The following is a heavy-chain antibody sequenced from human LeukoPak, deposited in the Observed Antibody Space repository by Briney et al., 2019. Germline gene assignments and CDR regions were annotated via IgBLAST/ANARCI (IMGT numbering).Heavy chain of an antibody. CDR2: INPSGGST. D-gene: IGHD2-2*02. V-gene: IGHV1-46*01. CDR3: ARPGARYCSSTSCYNGFDY. CDR1: GYTFTSYY. J-gene: IGHJ4*02. Sequence: GASVKVSCKASGYTFTSYYMHWVRQAPGLGLEWMGIINPSGGSTSYAQKFQGRVTMTRDTSTSTVYMELSSLRSEDTAVYYCARPGARYCSSTSCYNGFDYWGQGTLVTVSS.